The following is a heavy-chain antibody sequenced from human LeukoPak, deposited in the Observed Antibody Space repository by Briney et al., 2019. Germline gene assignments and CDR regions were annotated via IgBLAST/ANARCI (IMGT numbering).Heavy chain of an antibody. CDR1: GYTFTSYD. J-gene: IGHJ3*02. D-gene: IGHD3-9*01. Sequence: ASVKVSCKASGYTFTSYDINWVRQATGQGLEWMGWMNPNSGNTGYAQKFQGRVTMTRNTSISTAYMELSSLRSEDTAVYHCARGKNVLRYFDWLLPINDAFDIWGQGTMVTVSS. CDR3: ARGKNVLRYFDWLLPINDAFDI. CDR2: MNPNSGNT. V-gene: IGHV1-8*01.